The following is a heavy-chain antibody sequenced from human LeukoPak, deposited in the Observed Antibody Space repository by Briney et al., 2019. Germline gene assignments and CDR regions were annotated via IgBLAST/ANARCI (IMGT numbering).Heavy chain of an antibody. CDR3: VKITSVTGGDC. Sequence: GGSLRLSCAASGFTFSSCAMSWVRQAPGKGLEWVSAISGSGGSTYYADSVKGRFTISRDNSKNTLYLQMSSLRAEDTAVYYCVKITSVTGGDCWGQGTRLTVSS. CDR1: GFTFSSCA. D-gene: IGHD1-1*01. J-gene: IGHJ4*02. CDR2: ISGSGGST. V-gene: IGHV3-23*01.